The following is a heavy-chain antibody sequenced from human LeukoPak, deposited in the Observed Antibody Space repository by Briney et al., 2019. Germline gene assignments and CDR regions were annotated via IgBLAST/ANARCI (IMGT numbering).Heavy chain of an antibody. CDR2: IKSKTDGGPT. J-gene: IGHJ6*03. D-gene: IGHD2-8*01. CDR1: GFTFSNAW. Sequence: GGSLRLACAASGFTFSNAWMSWVRQAPGKGLEWVGRIKSKTDGGPTDYAAPVKGRFTISRDDSKNTLYLQMNSLKTEDTAVYYCTTSALMYPPYYYYYDMDVWGKGTTVTVSS. CDR3: TTSALMYPPYYYYYDMDV. V-gene: IGHV3-15*01.